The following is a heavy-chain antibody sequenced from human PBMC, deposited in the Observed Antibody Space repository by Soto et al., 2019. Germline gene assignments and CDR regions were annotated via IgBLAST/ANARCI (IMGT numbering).Heavy chain of an antibody. J-gene: IGHJ4*02. V-gene: IGHV3-23*01. CDR1: GFTFSSYA. CDR2: ISGSGGST. CDR3: AKDVSFDY. Sequence: EVQLLESGGGLVQPGGSLRLSGAASGFTFSSYAMSWVRQAPGKGLEWVSAISGSGGSTYYADSVKGRFTISRDNSKNTRYPQMTGLGAEDTAVYYCAKDVSFDYWGQGPMVTVSS.